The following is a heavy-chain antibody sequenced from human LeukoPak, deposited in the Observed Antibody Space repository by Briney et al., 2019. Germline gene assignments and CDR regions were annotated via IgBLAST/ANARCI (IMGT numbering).Heavy chain of an antibody. Sequence: GGSLRLSCAASGFTVSSNYMSWVRQAPGKGLEWVSVIYSGGSTYYADSVKGRFTISRDNSKNTLYLQMNSLRAEDTAVYYCAKCRAAAGYGMDVWGQGTTVTVSS. CDR1: GFTVSSNY. D-gene: IGHD6-13*01. J-gene: IGHJ6*02. CDR3: AKCRAAAGYGMDV. V-gene: IGHV3-53*01. CDR2: IYSGGST.